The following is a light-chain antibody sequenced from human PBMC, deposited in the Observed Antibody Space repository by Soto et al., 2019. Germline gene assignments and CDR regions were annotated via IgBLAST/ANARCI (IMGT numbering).Light chain of an antibody. CDR1: QSVSSSY. J-gene: IGKJ5*01. V-gene: IGKV3-20*01. CDR3: QQYGSSPPEIT. Sequence: EIVLTQSPGTLSLSPGERATLSYRASQSVSSSYLAWYQQKPGQAPRLLIYGASSRATGIPDRFSGSGSGTDFTLTISRLEPEDFAVYYCQQYGSSPPEITFGQMTRLEI. CDR2: GAS.